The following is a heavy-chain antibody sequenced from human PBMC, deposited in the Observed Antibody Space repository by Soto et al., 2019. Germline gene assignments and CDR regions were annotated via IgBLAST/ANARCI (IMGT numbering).Heavy chain of an antibody. Sequence: GGSLRLSCAASGFTFSSYGMHWVRQAPGKGLEWVAVIWYDGSNKYYADSVKGRFTISRDNSKNTLYLQMNSLRAEDTAVYYCARDGSGSSSDNWFDPWGQGTLVTVSS. V-gene: IGHV3-33*01. CDR2: IWYDGSNK. J-gene: IGHJ5*02. CDR3: ARDGSGSSSDNWFDP. D-gene: IGHD6-6*01. CDR1: GFTFSSYG.